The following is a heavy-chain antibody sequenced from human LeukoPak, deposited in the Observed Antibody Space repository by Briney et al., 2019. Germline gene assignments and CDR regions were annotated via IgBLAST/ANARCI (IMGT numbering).Heavy chain of an antibody. D-gene: IGHD2-15*01. J-gene: IGHJ4*02. CDR1: GFTVSNNY. CDR3: ASGGTGARKFYSDPFHY. V-gene: IGHV3-53*01. CDR2: LYSAGAT. Sequence: GGSLRLSCAASGFTVSNNYMSWVRQAPGRGLEWGSILYSAGATYYTDSVRGRFTISRDSSKNTMCLQMNSLRAEDTAVYYCASGGTGARKFYSDPFHYWGQGTLVTVSS.